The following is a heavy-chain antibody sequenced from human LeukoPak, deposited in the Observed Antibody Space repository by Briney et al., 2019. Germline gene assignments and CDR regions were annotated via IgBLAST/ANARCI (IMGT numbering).Heavy chain of an antibody. CDR1: GGSISNSADY. CDR3: AIPVSGTDRAFKI. D-gene: IGHD1-26*01. Sequence: SETLSLTCTVSGGSISNSADYWGWVRQPPGKGLEWIAPLYYRGDTYYNPSLNSRFPISADTSRNQFSLKLNSVTATDTAVYYCAIPVSGTDRAFKIWGQGTMVTVSS. J-gene: IGHJ3*02. CDR2: LYYRGDT. V-gene: IGHV4-39*01.